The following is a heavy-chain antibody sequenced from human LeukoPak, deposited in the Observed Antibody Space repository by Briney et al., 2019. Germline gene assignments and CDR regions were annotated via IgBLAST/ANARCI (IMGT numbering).Heavy chain of an antibody. CDR1: GGSFSGYY. CDR3: ARGIVVVTDSNVNFDY. CDR2: INHSGST. D-gene: IGHD2-21*02. J-gene: IGHJ4*02. V-gene: IGHV4-34*01. Sequence: PSETLSLTCAVYGGSFSGYYWSWIRQPPGKGLEWIGEINHSGSTNYNPSLKSRVTISVDTSKNQFSLKLSSVTAADTAVYYCARGIVVVTDSNVNFDYWGQGTLVTVSS.